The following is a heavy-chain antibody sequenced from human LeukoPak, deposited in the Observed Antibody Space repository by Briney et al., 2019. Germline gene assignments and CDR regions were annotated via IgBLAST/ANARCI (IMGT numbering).Heavy chain of an antibody. V-gene: IGHV7-4-1*02. J-gene: IGHJ4*02. Sequence: ASVKVSCKASGYTFTSYAMNWVRQAPGQGLEWMGWINTNTGNPTYAQGFTGRFVFSLDTSVSTAYLQISSLKAEDTAAYYCARESRRHTIFGVAGRRPIDYWGQGTLVTVSS. CDR3: ARESRRHTIFGVAGRRPIDY. CDR2: INTNTGNP. CDR1: GYTFTSYA. D-gene: IGHD3-3*01.